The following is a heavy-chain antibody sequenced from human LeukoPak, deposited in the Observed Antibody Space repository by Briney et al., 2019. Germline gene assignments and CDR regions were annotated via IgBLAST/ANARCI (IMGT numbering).Heavy chain of an antibody. V-gene: IGHV4-34*01. Sequence: PSETLSLTCAVYGGSFSGYYWSWIRQPPGKGLEWIGEINHSGSTNYNPSLKSRVTISVDTSKNQFSLKLSSVTAADTAVYYCARHGRQWLVPGWFDPWGQGTLVTVSS. D-gene: IGHD6-19*01. CDR2: INHSGST. J-gene: IGHJ5*02. CDR3: ARHGRQWLVPGWFDP. CDR1: GGSFSGYY.